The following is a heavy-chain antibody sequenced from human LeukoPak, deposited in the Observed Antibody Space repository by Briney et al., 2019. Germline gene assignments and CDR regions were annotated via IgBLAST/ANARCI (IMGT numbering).Heavy chain of an antibody. CDR2: IYYSGST. CDR1: GGSISSYY. D-gene: IGHD3-10*01. Sequence: SETLSLTCTVSGGSISSYYWSWIRQPPGKGLEWIGYIYYSGSTNYNPSLKSRVTISIDTSKNQFSLKLSSVTAADTAVYYCARRGFGYYGSGSYLAENDYWGQGTLVTVSS. CDR3: ARRGFGYYGSGSYLAENDY. V-gene: IGHV4-59*12. J-gene: IGHJ4*02.